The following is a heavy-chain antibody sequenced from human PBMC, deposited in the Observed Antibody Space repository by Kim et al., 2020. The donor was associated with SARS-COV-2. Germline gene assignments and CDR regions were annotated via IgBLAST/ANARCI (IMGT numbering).Heavy chain of an antibody. Sequence: SETLSLTCAVYGGSFSGYYWSWIRQPPGKGLEWIGEINHSGSTNYNPSLKSRVTISVDTSKNQFSLKLSSVTAADTAVYYCARGRFSRAARSPLFDYWGQGTLVTVSS. CDR2: INHSGST. D-gene: IGHD6-6*01. CDR1: GGSFSGYY. J-gene: IGHJ4*02. CDR3: ARGRFSRAARSPLFDY. V-gene: IGHV4-34*01.